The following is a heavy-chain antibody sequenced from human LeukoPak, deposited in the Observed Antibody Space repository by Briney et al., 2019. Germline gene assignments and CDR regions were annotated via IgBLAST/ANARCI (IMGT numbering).Heavy chain of an antibody. CDR1: GGTFSSYA. V-gene: IGHV1-69*04. Sequence: GASVKVSCKASGGTFSSYAISWVRQAPGQGLEWMGRIIPILGIANYAQKFQGRVTITADKSTSTAYMELRSLRSDDTAVYYCARAGTRGYSYGYAFDIWGQGTMVTVSS. D-gene: IGHD5-18*01. CDR3: ARAGTRGYSYGYAFDI. CDR2: IIPILGIA. J-gene: IGHJ3*02.